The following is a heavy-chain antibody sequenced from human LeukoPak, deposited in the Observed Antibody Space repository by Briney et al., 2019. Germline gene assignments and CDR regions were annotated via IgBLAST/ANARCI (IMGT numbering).Heavy chain of an antibody. Sequence: GGSLRLSCAASGFTVSSNYMSWVRQAPGKGLEWVSVIYSGGSTYYADSVKGRFTISRDNSKNTLYLQMNCLRAEDTAVYYCARHSGYKTGFDPWGQGTLVTVSS. J-gene: IGHJ5*02. D-gene: IGHD5-12*01. CDR2: IYSGGST. V-gene: IGHV3-53*01. CDR1: GFTVSSNY. CDR3: ARHSGYKTGFDP.